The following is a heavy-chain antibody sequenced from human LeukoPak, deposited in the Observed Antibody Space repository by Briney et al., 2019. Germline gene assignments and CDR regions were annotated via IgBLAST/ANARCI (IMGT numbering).Heavy chain of an antibody. CDR1: GFTFSSSG. V-gene: IGHV3-7*01. Sequence: GGSLRLSCAASGFTFSSSGMHWVRQAPGKGLEWVANIKEDGSEKYYVDSVKGRFTISRDNAKKSLYLQMDSLRAEDTAVYYCATHGYSELRYFDWSTNEWGQGTLVTVSS. CDR2: IKEDGSEK. D-gene: IGHD3-9*01. J-gene: IGHJ4*02. CDR3: ATHGYSELRYFDWSTNE.